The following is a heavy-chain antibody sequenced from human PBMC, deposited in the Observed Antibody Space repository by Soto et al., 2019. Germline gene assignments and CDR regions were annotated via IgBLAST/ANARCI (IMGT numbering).Heavy chain of an antibody. J-gene: IGHJ5*02. D-gene: IGHD5-18*01. CDR1: GGSISSGIYY. Sequence: SETLSLTCTVSGGSISSGIYYWDWIRQPPGKGLEWIGGFLYSGSTYYNPSLKSRVTISVDTSKNQFSLKLTSVTAADTAVYHCARRGYSYGYLDPWGQGTLVTVSS. CDR3: ARRGYSYGYLDP. V-gene: IGHV4-39*01. CDR2: FLYSGST.